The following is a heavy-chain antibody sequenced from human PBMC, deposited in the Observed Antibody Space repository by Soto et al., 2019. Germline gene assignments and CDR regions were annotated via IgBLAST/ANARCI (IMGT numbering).Heavy chain of an antibody. J-gene: IGHJ5*02. V-gene: IGHV3-7*01. CDR2: IKQDGSEK. D-gene: IGHD3-3*01. CDR1: GFTFSSYW. CDR3: AREDGVVLKTYYDFWSGSLGWFDP. Sequence: AGGSLRLSCAASGFTFSSYWMSWVRQAPGKGLEWVANIKQDGSEKYYVDSVKGRFTISRDNAKNSLYLQMNSLRAEDTAVYYCAREDGVVLKTYYDFWSGSLGWFDPWGQGTLVTVSS.